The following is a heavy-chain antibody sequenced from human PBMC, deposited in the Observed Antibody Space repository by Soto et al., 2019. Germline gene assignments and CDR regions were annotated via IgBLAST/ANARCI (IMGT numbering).Heavy chain of an antibody. J-gene: IGHJ4*02. CDR2: ISAYNGNT. Sequence: QVQLVQSGAEVKKPGASVKVSCKASGYTFTSYGISWVRQAPGQGLEWMGWISAYNGNTNYAQKLQGRVTMTTDTSTRTAYMELRSLRSDDTAVYYCARDREYDYIWGSYRYQPFDYWGQGTLVTVSS. V-gene: IGHV1-18*01. CDR1: GYTFTSYG. D-gene: IGHD3-16*02. CDR3: ARDREYDYIWGSYRYQPFDY.